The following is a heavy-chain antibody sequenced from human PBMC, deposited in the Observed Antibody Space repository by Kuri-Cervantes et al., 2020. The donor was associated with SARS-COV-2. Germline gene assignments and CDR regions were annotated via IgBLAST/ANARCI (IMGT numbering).Heavy chain of an antibody. CDR3: ASEEGGYSYGLDY. D-gene: IGHD5-18*01. J-gene: IGHJ4*02. CDR2: IYTSGST. V-gene: IGHV4-61*09. Sequence: LRLSCTVSGGPISSGIYYWSWIRQPAGKGLARIVHIYTSGSTNYNPSFKSRVTISVATSKNHFSLKLSSVTAADAAVYYCASEEGGYSYGLDYWGQGTLVTVSS. CDR1: GGPISSGIYY.